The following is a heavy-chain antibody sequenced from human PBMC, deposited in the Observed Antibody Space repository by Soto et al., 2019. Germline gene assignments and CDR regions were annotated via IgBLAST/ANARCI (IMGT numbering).Heavy chain of an antibody. CDR3: STLDSSGDPLEY. J-gene: IGHJ4*02. D-gene: IGHD3-22*01. V-gene: IGHV3-30-3*01. CDR1: GFTFSSYA. CDR2: ISYDGSNK. Sequence: GGSLRLSCAASGFTFSSYAMHWVRQAPGKGLEWVAVISYDGSNKYYADSVKGRFTISRDNSKNTLYLQMNSLRAEDTAVYYCSTLDSSGDPLEYWGQGTLVTVSS.